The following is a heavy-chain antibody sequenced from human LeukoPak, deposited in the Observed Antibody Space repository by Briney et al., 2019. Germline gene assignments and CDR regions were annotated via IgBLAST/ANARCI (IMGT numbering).Heavy chain of an antibody. Sequence: GASVKVSCKTSGYTFIDYYVHWIRQAPGQGLEWMGRINPSTGGTDFAQKFQGKVSVTRDTSIGTAYMELSRLGSDDTAVYYCATLGEDKTDTPFDYWGQGTLVTVSS. CDR3: ATLGEDKTDTPFDY. CDR2: INPSTGGT. D-gene: IGHD3-16*01. V-gene: IGHV1-2*06. CDR1: GYTFIDYY. J-gene: IGHJ4*02.